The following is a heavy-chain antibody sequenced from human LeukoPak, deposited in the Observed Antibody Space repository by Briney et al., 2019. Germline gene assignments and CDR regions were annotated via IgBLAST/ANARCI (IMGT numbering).Heavy chain of an antibody. Sequence: GGSLRLSCAASGFTFSSYSMSWVRQAPGKGLEWVSILYSGDSTYYADSVKGRFTISRDNSKNTLYLQMNSLRAEDTAVYYCEMTPFDYWGQGTLVTVSS. CDR3: EMTPFDY. CDR2: LYSGDST. V-gene: IGHV3-53*01. J-gene: IGHJ4*02. CDR1: GFTFSSYS.